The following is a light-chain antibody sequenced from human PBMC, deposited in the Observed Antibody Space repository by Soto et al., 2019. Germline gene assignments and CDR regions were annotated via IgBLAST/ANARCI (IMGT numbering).Light chain of an antibody. CDR3: QQFALLPRT. CDR2: GAS. Sequence: DIQMTQSPSSLSASVGARVTITCLASQDISNSLNWYQQKKGQAPELLIYGASNLEPGVPSRFSGSGSGTEFTLTISSLQPEDVATDYCQQFALLPRTFGQGAKLEIK. CDR1: QDISNS. V-gene: IGKV1-33*01. J-gene: IGKJ2*01.